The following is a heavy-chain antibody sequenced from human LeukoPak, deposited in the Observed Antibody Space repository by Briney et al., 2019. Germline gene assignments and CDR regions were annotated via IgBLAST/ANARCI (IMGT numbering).Heavy chain of an antibody. CDR1: RHTFSISY. J-gene: IGHJ5*02. CDR3: VRIANIANFPIWFDP. Sequence: GRTLRLSCAVSRHTFSISYKNCVRRAPGKGLEGVWAITNSSDYIYHTDLAERRFTIPREIAKHSLYLPMNRLSAEHAHVYWCVRIANIANFPIWFDPWGQGTLVTVST. V-gene: IGHV3-21*01. CDR2: ITNSSDYI. D-gene: IGHD4/OR15-4a*01.